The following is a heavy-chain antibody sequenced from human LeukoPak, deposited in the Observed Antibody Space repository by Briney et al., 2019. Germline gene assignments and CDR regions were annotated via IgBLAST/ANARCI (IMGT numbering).Heavy chain of an antibody. CDR1: GGSISSSSYY. D-gene: IGHD3-10*01. V-gene: IGHV4-39*07. CDR2: IYYSGST. CDR3: ARAPGNYYGSGYFDY. J-gene: IGHJ4*02. Sequence: SETLSLTCTVSGGSISSSSYYWGWIRQPPGKGLEWIGSIYYSGSTYYNPSLKSRVTISVDTSKNQFSLKLSSVTAADTAVYYCARAPGNYYGSGYFDYWGQGTLVTVSS.